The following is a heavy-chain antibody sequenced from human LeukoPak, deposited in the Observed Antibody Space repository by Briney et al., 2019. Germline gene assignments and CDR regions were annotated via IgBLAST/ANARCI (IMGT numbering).Heavy chain of an antibody. CDR3: AGDLRCSSTSCGY. D-gene: IGHD2-2*01. J-gene: IGHJ4*02. CDR2: ISGSGGST. V-gene: IGHV3-23*01. Sequence: GGSLSLSCAASGFTFSSYAMSWVRQAPGEGLGWVSAISGSGGSTYYADSVKGRFTISRDNSKNTLYLQMNSLRAEDTAVYYCAGDLRCSSTSCGYWGQGTLVTVSS. CDR1: GFTFSSYA.